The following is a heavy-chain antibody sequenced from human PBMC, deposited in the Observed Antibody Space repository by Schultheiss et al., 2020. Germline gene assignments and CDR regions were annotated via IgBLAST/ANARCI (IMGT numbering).Heavy chain of an antibody. CDR2: ISAYNGNT. J-gene: IGHJ6*02. D-gene: IGHD1-26*01. Sequence: ASVKVSCKASGFSFTTYYLHWVRQAPGQGLEWMGWISAYNGNTNYAQKLQGRVTMTTDTSTSTAYMELRSLRSDDTAVYYCARAPGRIRSSRYYYGMDVWGQGTTVTVSS. CDR1: GFSFTTYY. CDR3: ARAPGRIRSSRYYYGMDV. V-gene: IGHV1-18*04.